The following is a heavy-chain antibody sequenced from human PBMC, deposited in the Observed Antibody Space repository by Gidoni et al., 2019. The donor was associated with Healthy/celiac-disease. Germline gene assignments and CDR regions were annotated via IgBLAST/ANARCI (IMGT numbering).Heavy chain of an antibody. CDR1: GFTFSSYG. CDR3: ARDLRDVGSSWPLDY. D-gene: IGHD6-13*01. V-gene: IGHV3-33*01. J-gene: IGHJ4*02. CDR2: IWYDGSNK. Sequence: QVQLVESGGGVVQPGRSLRLSCAASGFTFSSYGMHWVRQAPGKGLEWVAVIWYDGSNKYYADSVKGRFTISRDNSKNTLYLQMNSLRAEDTAVYYCARDLRDVGSSWPLDYWGQGTLVTVSS.